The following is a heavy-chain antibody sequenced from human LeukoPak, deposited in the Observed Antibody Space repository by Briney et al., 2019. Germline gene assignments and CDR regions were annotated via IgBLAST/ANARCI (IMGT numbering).Heavy chain of an antibody. CDR2: IYYSGST. Sequence: KTSETLSLTCTVSGGSISSYYWSWLRQPPGKGLEWFGYIYYSGSTNYNPSLKSRVTISVDTSKNQFSLKLSSVTAADTAVYYCASGGYSSSRPGAFDIWGQGTMVTVSS. CDR3: ASGGYSSSRPGAFDI. D-gene: IGHD6-13*01. CDR1: GGSISSYY. V-gene: IGHV4-59*01. J-gene: IGHJ3*02.